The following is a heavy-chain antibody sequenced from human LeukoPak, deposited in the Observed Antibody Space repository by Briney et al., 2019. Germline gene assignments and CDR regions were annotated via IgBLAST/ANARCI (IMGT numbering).Heavy chain of an antibody. V-gene: IGHV4-38-2*02. J-gene: IGHJ4*02. D-gene: IGHD6-13*01. CDR3: ARVAPSYSSSWPFFDY. CDR2: IYRSGST. CDR1: GYSISSGYY. Sequence: SETLSLTCTVSGYSISSGYYWGWIRQPPGKGLEWIGNIYRSGSTYYDPSLRSRVTISVDTSKNQFSLKLSSVTAADTAVYYCARVAPSYSSSWPFFDYWGQGTLVTVSS.